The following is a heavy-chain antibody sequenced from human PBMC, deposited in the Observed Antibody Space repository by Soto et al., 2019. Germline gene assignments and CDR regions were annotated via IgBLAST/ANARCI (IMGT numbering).Heavy chain of an antibody. CDR1: GYSFTSYW. Sequence: VXQNLSCEGCGYSFTSYWTGWVRQMPGKGLEWMGIIYPGDSDTRYSPSFQGQVTISADKSNSTAYLQWSSLKAWDCAMYYCARHASCYFSAVEYWGQGNLVTVSS. J-gene: IGHJ4*02. V-gene: IGHV5-51*01. CDR3: ARHASCYFSAVEY. CDR2: IYPGDSDT. D-gene: IGHD3-3*01.